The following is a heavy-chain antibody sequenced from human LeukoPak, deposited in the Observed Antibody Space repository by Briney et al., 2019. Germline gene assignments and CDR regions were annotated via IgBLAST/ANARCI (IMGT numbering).Heavy chain of an antibody. V-gene: IGHV4-34*01. CDR2: INHSGST. CDR1: GGSFSGYY. D-gene: IGHD5-18*01. Sequence: SETLSLTCAVYGGSFSGYYWSRIRQPPGKGLEWIGEINHSGSTNYNPSLKSRVNISVDTSKNQFSLKLSSVTAADTAVYYCARASESGYSHAFDIWGQGTMVTVSS. CDR3: ARASESGYSHAFDI. J-gene: IGHJ3*02.